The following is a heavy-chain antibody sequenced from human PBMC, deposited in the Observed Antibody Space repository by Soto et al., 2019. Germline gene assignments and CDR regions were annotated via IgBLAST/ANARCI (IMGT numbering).Heavy chain of an antibody. J-gene: IGHJ4*02. CDR1: GFTFSSYW. CDR2: MYTDGSNT. V-gene: IGHV3-74*01. Sequence: GRLRRTGSVSGFTFSSYWMHWVRQAPGKGLVWVSRMYTDGSNTYYADSVKGRFTISRDNAKDTLYLKMNSLRAEDTAVYYCVRGNTGYGNFDSWGQGTLVTVS. CDR3: VRGNTGYGNFDS. D-gene: IGHD5-12*01.